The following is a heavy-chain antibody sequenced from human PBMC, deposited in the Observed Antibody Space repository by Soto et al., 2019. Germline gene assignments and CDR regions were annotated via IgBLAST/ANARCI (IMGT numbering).Heavy chain of an antibody. V-gene: IGHV4-39*01. CDR1: GGSISSSSYY. Sequence: SETLSLTCTVSGGSISSSSYYWGWIRQPPGKGLEWIGSIYYSGSTCYNPSLKSRVTISVDTSKNQFSLKLSSVTAADTAVYYCASIPPRAAAGFLADYWGQGTLVTVSS. J-gene: IGHJ4*02. CDR3: ASIPPRAAAGFLADY. CDR2: IYYSGST. D-gene: IGHD6-13*01.